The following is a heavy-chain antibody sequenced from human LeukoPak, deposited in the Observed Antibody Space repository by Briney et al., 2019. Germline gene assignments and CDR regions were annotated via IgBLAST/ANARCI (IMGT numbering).Heavy chain of an antibody. J-gene: IGHJ3*02. D-gene: IGHD2-2*03. CDR3: ARVGYCSSTSCLSAHPHAFDI. Sequence: KSGGSLRLSCAASGFTFSDYYMSWIRQAPGKGLEWVSYISSSGSTIYYADSVKGRYTISRDNAKNSLYLQMNSLRAEDTAVYYCARVGYCSSTSCLSAHPHAFDIWGQGTMVTVSS. CDR2: ISSSGSTI. V-gene: IGHV3-11*01. CDR1: GFTFSDYY.